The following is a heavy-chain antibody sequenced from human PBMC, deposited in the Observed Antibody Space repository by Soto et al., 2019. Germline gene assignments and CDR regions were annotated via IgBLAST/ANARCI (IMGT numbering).Heavy chain of an antibody. CDR3: AREGVSRYMDV. J-gene: IGHJ6*03. V-gene: IGHV4-34*01. CDR1: GGSISTYY. CDR2: INHSGST. D-gene: IGHD2-8*01. Sequence: PSETLSLTCTVSGGSISTYYWSWVRQPPGKGLEWIGEINHSGSTNYNPSLKSRVTISVDTSKNQFSLKLSSVTAADTAVYYCAREGVSRYMDVWGKGTTVTVSS.